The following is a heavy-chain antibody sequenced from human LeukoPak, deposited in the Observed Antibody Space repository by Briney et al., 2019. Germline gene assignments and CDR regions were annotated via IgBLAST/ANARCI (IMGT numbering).Heavy chain of an antibody. J-gene: IGHJ6*03. CDR3: ARHGGGGSTTLYYYYYMDV. CDR1: GGSISSSSYY. V-gene: IGHV4-39*01. CDR2: IYSGGST. Sequence: PSETLSLTCTVSGGSISSSSYYWGWIRQPPGKGLEWIGSIYSGGSTHYNPSLKSRVSISVDTSKNQFSLQLSFVTAADTALFYCARHGGGGSTTLYYYYYMDVWGKGTTVTISS. D-gene: IGHD2-2*01.